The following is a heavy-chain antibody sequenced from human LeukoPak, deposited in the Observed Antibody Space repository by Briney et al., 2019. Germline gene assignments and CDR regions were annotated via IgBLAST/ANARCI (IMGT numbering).Heavy chain of an antibody. D-gene: IGHD3-22*01. CDR1: GGSISSYY. CDR3: ARRFTITMIVVVIASYFDY. J-gene: IGHJ4*02. CDR2: IYYSGST. V-gene: IGHV4-59*01. Sequence: SETLSLTCTVSGGSISSYYWSWIRQPPGKGLEWIGYIYYSGSTNYNPSLKSRVTISVDTSKNQFSLKLSSVTAADTAVYYCARRFTITMIVVVIASYFDYWGQGTLVTVSS.